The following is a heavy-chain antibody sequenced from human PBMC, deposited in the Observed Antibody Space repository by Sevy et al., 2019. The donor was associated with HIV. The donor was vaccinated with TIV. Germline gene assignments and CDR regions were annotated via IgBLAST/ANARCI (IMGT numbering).Heavy chain of an antibody. CDR1: GGSISSSSYY. D-gene: IGHD3-3*01. J-gene: IGHJ6*02. CDR2: IYYTGST. CDR3: ARPEGLQLNYAMDV. Sequence: SETLSLTCTVSGGSISSSSYYWNWIRQPPGKGLEWIGSIYYTGSTYYKPSLKSRVTMSKDTSKNQFSLKLTSVTAADTAVYYCARPEGLQLNYAMDVWGQGTTVTVS. V-gene: IGHV4-39*01.